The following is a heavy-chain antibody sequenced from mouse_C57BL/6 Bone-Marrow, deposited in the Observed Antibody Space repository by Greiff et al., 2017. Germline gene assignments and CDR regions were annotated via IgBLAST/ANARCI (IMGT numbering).Heavy chain of an antibody. CDR3: ERGGGGY. Sequence: EVKVVESEGGLVQPGSSMKLSCTASGFTFSDYYMAWVRQVPEKGLEWVANINYDGSSTYYLDSLKSRFILSRDNAKNILYLQMSSLKSEETATYNGERGGGGYWGQGTTLTVSS. CDR1: GFTFSDYY. CDR2: INYDGSST. J-gene: IGHJ2*01. V-gene: IGHV5-16*01.